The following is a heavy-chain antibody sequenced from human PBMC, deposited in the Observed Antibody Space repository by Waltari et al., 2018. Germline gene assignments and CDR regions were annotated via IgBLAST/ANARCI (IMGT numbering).Heavy chain of an antibody. D-gene: IGHD3-3*01. J-gene: IGHJ3*02. CDR1: GGSISSSSYY. CDR2: IYYSGST. Sequence: TVSGGSISSSSYYWGWIRQPPGKGLEWIGSIYYSGSTYYNPSLKSRVPISVDTSKNQFSLKLSSVTAADTAVYYCARGGDYLFGVVGSDAFDIWGQGTMVTVSS. V-gene: IGHV4-39*01. CDR3: ARGGDYLFGVVGSDAFDI.